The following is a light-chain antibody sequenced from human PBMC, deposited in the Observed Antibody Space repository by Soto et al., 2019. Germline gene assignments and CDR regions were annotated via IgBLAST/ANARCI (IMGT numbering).Light chain of an antibody. Sequence: QAVLTQPASVSGSPGQSITISCTGTSSDVGGYNHVSWYQQHPGAAPKLIIYEVSNRPSGVSNRFSASKSGNTASLTISGLQAEDEADYYCTSYRSSSPLVFGGGTKLTVL. CDR2: EVS. CDR3: TSYRSSSPLV. J-gene: IGLJ2*01. CDR1: SSDVGGYNH. V-gene: IGLV2-14*01.